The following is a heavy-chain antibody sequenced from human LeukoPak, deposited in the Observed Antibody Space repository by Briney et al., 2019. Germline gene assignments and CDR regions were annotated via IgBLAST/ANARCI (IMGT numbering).Heavy chain of an antibody. CDR3: ASGTGYYSYFDY. Sequence: GGSLRLSGAASGFTFSSYAMHWVRQAPGKGLEWVAVISYDGSNKYYADSVKGRFTISRDNSKNTLYLQMNSLRAEDTAVYYCASGTGYYSYFDYWGQGTLVTVSS. J-gene: IGHJ4*02. CDR2: ISYDGSNK. V-gene: IGHV3-30*04. D-gene: IGHD3/OR15-3a*01. CDR1: GFTFSSYA.